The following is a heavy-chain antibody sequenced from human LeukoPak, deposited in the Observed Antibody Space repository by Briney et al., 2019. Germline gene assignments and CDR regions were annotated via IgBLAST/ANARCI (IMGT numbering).Heavy chain of an antibody. CDR1: GGSISSDY. CDR2: IYYSGST. CDR3: AREGGPYRPLDY. V-gene: IGHV4-59*12. Sequence: PSETLSLTCSVSGGSISSDYWSWIRQPPGKGLEWIGYIYYSGSTNYNPSLKSRVTISVDTSKNQFSLKLSSVTAADTAVYYCAREGGPYRPLDYSGQGTLVTVSS. J-gene: IGHJ4*02.